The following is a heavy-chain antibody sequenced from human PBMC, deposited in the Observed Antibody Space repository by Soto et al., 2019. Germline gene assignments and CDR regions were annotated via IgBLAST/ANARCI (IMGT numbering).Heavy chain of an antibody. CDR3: ARDEYYDSNNWFDH. Sequence: LSLTCTVSGGAITAYYWSWIRQPVGEGLQWIGRVYNTGSTNYNPSLRSRVTMSVDTSQNQFFLRLSSVTAADTAVYYCARDEYYDSNNWFDHWGQGILVTVS. D-gene: IGHD3-22*01. CDR1: GGAITAYY. V-gene: IGHV4-4*07. CDR2: VYNTGST. J-gene: IGHJ5*02.